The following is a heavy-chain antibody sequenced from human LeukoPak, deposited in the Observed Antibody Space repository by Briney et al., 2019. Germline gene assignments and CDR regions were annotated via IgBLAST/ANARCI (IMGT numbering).Heavy chain of an antibody. J-gene: IGHJ4*02. CDR1: GFTFSSYA. V-gene: IGHV3-23*01. D-gene: IGHD3-22*01. CDR3: ANLHYYDSSGLVNC. CDR2: ISGSGGST. Sequence: GVLRLSCAASGFTFSSYAMSWVRQAPGKGLEWVSAISGSGGSTYYADSVKGRFTISRDNSKNTLYLQMNSLRAEDTAVYYCANLHYYDSSGLVNCWGQGTLVTVSS.